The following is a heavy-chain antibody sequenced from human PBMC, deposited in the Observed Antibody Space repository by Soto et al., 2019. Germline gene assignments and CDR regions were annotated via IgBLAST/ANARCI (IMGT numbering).Heavy chain of an antibody. J-gene: IGHJ4*02. CDR1: GFTFSSYA. D-gene: IGHD6-19*01. V-gene: IGHV3-30-3*01. CDR2: ISDDGSEE. CDR3: VMSPDRTGWYDFDY. Sequence: AQLVESGGGVLHPGRSLRLSCAASGFTFSSYAMHWVRQAPGKGLQWVGVISDDGSEEHYADFVKGRLSISRDNSKSTVFLQMNSLRADDTAVYYCVMSPDRTGWYDFDYWGQGTLVTVSS.